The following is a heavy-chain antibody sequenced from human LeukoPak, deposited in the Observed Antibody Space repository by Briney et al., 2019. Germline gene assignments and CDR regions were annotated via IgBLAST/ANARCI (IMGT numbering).Heavy chain of an antibody. CDR1: GGSISSSSYY. CDR2: IYHSGST. CDR3: TRYSSSSLSAFDI. J-gene: IGHJ3*02. V-gene: IGHV4-39*07. Sequence: SETLSLTCTVSGGSISSSSYYWGWIRQPPGKGLEWIGSIYHSGSTYYNPSLKSRVTISVDTSKNQFSLKLSSVTAADTAVYYCTRYSSSSLSAFDIWGQGTMVTVSS. D-gene: IGHD6-6*01.